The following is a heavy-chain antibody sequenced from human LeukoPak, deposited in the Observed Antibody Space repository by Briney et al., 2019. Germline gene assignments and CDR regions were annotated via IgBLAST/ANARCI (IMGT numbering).Heavy chain of an antibody. J-gene: IGHJ5*02. V-gene: IGHV3-33*01. CDR2: IWYDGNNI. CDR1: GFTFSTYG. Sequence: GKSLRLSCAASGFTFSTYGMHWVRQAPGKGLEWVAVIWYDGNNIFYGESVRGRFTISRDNSKNTLYLQLNSLRAEDTAVYYCARGLLWFGEHMRFDPWGQGTLVTVSS. D-gene: IGHD3-10*01. CDR3: ARGLLWFGEHMRFDP.